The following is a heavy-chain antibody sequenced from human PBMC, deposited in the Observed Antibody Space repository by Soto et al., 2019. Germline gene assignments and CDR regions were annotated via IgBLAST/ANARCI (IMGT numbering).Heavy chain of an antibody. Sequence: SGPTLVNPTQTITLTCAFSGFSLSTGGMCVSWIRQPPGKALEWLALIDWDDTKYYSTSLKSRLTISKDTSKNQLALTMTNMGPVDTATYYCARTLVGATHISHSYFDSWGQGTLVTVSS. CDR2: IDWDDTK. CDR3: ARTLVGATHISHSYFDS. J-gene: IGHJ4*02. V-gene: IGHV2-70*01. CDR1: GFSLSTGGMC. D-gene: IGHD1-26*01.